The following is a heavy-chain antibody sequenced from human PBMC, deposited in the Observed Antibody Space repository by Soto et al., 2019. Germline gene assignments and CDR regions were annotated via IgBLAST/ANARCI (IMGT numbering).Heavy chain of an antibody. Sequence: GGSLRLSCAASGFTFSSYAMHWVRQAPGKGLEWVAVISYDGSNKYYADSVKGRFTISRDNSKNTLYLQMNSLRAEDTVVYYCARDFTTDCGGACYYCAFDIWGQGTMGTVSS. CDR1: GFTFSSYA. J-gene: IGHJ3*02. V-gene: IGHV3-30-3*01. CDR3: ARDFTTDCGGACYYCAFDI. CDR2: ISYDGSNK. D-gene: IGHD2-21*01.